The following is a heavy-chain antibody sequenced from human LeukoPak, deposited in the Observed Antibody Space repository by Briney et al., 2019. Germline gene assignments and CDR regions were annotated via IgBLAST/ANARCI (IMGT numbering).Heavy chain of an antibody. CDR1: GGSISNYY. CDR2: IFYSGST. J-gene: IGHJ5*02. Sequence: PSETLSLTFIVSGGSISNYYWSWIRQPPGKGLEWIGYIFYSGSTDYNPSLKSRVTISIDTSKNQFSLKLSSVTAADTAVYYCARGWGSGSYHNWFDPWGQGTLVTVSS. V-gene: IGHV4-59*12. CDR3: ARGWGSGSYHNWFDP. D-gene: IGHD3-10*01.